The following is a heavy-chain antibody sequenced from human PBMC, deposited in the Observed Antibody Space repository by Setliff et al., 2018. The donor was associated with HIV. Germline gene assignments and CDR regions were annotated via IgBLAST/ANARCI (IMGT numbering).Heavy chain of an antibody. CDR1: GYTFTSYG. CDR2: ISAYNGNT. Sequence: ASVKVSCKASGYTFTSYGIIWVRQARGKGLEWMGWISAYNGNTNYAQKVQGRVTMTTDTSTSTAYMELRSLRSDDTAVYYCAREVLGGSSWYRFYFDYRGRGTLVTVSS. V-gene: IGHV1-18*01. J-gene: IGHJ4*02. CDR3: AREVLGGSSWYRFYFDY. D-gene: IGHD6-13*01.